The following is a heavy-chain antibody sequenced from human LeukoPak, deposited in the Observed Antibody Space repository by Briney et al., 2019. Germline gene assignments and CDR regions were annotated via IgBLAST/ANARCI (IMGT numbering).Heavy chain of an antibody. Sequence: PGGSLRLSCAASGFTFSSYGMHWVRQAPGKGLEWVAVISYDGSNKYYADSVKGRFTISRDNSKNSLYLQMSSLRAEDTAVYYCAREGLGELYYGMDVWGQGTTVTVSS. CDR2: ISYDGSNK. CDR1: GFTFSSYG. CDR3: AREGLGELYYGMDV. D-gene: IGHD3-16*01. J-gene: IGHJ6*02. V-gene: IGHV3-30*03.